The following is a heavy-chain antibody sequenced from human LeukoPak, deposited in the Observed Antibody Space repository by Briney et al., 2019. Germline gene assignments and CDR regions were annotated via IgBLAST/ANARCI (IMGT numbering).Heavy chain of an antibody. CDR3: ARMTSGYYFDY. CDR2: MYQSGTT. J-gene: IGHJ4*02. CDR1: GYSISSGYY. D-gene: IGHD4-11*01. Sequence: SETLSLTCSVSGYSISSGYYWGWIRQPPGKGLEWIGSMYQSGTTYYNPSLKSRVTISVDTSKNQFSLKLSSVTAADTAVYYCARMTSGYYFDYWGQGTLVTVSS. V-gene: IGHV4-38-2*02.